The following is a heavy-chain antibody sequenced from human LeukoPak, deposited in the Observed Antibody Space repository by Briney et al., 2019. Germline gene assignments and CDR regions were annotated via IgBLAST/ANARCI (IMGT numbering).Heavy chain of an antibody. Sequence: GGSPRLSCAASGFTLSGYWMHWVRQAPGKGLVWVSRINSVGSSTDYADSVKGRFTISRDNAKNTLYLQMNSLRAEDTAVYYCARGGSYSSSSFDYWGQGTLVTVSS. CDR2: INSVGSST. V-gene: IGHV3-74*01. D-gene: IGHD6-6*01. CDR3: ARGGSYSSSSFDY. CDR1: GFTLSGYW. J-gene: IGHJ4*02.